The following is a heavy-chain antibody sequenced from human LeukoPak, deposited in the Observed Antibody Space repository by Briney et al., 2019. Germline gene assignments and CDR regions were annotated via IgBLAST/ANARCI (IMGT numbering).Heavy chain of an antibody. J-gene: IGHJ4*02. Sequence: PGGSLSLSCVASRFTFRSYAMSWVRQAPRKGLEWVSAICGSGGLTYYADSVKSRFTVSRDNSKNTLYLQMNSLRAEDTAVYYCAKDKLMIVVANYPYYFDSWGQGTLVTVSS. CDR1: RFTFRSYA. CDR2: ICGSGGLT. CDR3: AKDKLMIVVANYPYYFDS. D-gene: IGHD3-22*01. V-gene: IGHV3-23*01.